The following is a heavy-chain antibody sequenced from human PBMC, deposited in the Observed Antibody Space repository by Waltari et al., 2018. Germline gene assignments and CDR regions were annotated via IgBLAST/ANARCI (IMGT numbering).Heavy chain of an antibody. CDR1: GGSISSGSYY. CDR2: IYDSGST. CDR3: ARERLPHAFDP. J-gene: IGHJ5*02. V-gene: IGHV4-61*09. Sequence: QVQLQESGPGLVKPSQTLSLTCTVSGGSISSGSYYWSWIRQPAGKGLEWIGYIYDSGSTNSNPALKRRVTISVDTSKNHFSLKLSSVTAADTAVYYCARERLPHAFDPWGQGTLVTVSS.